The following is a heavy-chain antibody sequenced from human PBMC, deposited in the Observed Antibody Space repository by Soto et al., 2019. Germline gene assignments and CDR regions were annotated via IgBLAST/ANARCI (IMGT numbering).Heavy chain of an antibody. D-gene: IGHD5-12*01. CDR2: IGSGGST. V-gene: IGHV3-23*01. Sequence: PGGSLSLSCAASGFTFSSYAMSWVRQTPGKGLEWVSAIGSGGSTYYADSVKGRFTISRDNSKNTLYLQMNSLRAEDTAVYYCAKRDGYNYDNWGQGTLVTVSS. CDR1: GFTFSSYA. CDR3: AKRDGYNYDN. J-gene: IGHJ4*02.